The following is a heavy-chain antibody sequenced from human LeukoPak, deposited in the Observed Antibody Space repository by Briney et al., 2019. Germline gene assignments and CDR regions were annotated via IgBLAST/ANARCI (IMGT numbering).Heavy chain of an antibody. D-gene: IGHD3-16*01. CDR3: AREDLGAAYFDF. CDR2: TYYRSKWYN. V-gene: IGHV6-1*01. Sequence: SQTLSLACAISGDSVSTINVAWNWIRQSPSRGLEWLGRTYYRSKWYNDYAVSVKSRITINPDTSKNQFSLQLNSVTPDDTAVYYCAREDLGAAYFDFWGQGTLVTVSS. J-gene: IGHJ4*02. CDR1: GDSVSTINVA.